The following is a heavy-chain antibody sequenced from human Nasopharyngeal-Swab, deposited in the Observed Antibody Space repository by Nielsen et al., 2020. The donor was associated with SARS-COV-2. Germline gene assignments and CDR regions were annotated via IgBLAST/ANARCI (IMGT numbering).Heavy chain of an antibody. Sequence: GESLKISCAASGFTFSNYWMSWVRQAPGKGLEWVANIKQDGSEKYYVDSVKGRFTISRDNAKNPLYLQMNSLRVEDTAVYYCARSEIWGQGTLVTVSS. V-gene: IGHV3-7*01. CDR2: IKQDGSEK. CDR1: GFTFSNYW. CDR3: ARSEI. D-gene: IGHD5-24*01. J-gene: IGHJ4*02.